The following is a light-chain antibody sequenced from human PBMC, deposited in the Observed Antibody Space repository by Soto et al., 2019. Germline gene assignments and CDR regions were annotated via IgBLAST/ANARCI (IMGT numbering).Light chain of an antibody. CDR2: GVS. V-gene: IGKV3D-15*01. CDR1: QSVSSN. CDR3: QQYNNWPLT. J-gene: IGKJ4*01. Sequence: EIVMTQSPATLSVSPGERATLSCRASQSVSSNLAWYQQKPGQAPRLVIYGVSTRATGIPTRFSGSGSGTEFTLTISSLQSEDFAVYYCQQYNNWPLTFGGGTKVEIK.